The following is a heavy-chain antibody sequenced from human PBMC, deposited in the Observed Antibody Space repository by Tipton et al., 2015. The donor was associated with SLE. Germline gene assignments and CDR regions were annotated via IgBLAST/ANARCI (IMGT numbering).Heavy chain of an antibody. CDR3: ARVDTAMVFPFGGYYLDY. CDR1: GGSISSYY. D-gene: IGHD5-18*01. V-gene: IGHV4-59*08. CDR2: IYYSGST. Sequence: LSLTCTVSGGSISSYYWSWIRQPPGKGLEWIGYIYYSGSTNYSPSLKSRVTISVDTSKNQFSLKLSSVTAADTAVYYCARVDTAMVFPFGGYYLDYWGQGILVTVSS. J-gene: IGHJ4*02.